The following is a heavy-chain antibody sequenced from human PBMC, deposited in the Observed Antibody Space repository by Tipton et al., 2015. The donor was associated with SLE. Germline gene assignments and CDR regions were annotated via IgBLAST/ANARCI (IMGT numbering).Heavy chain of an antibody. V-gene: IGHV4-59*01. CDR2: IYYSGST. J-gene: IGHJ3*02. D-gene: IGHD6-13*01. CDR1: GGSISSYY. CDR3: AREQEQPCAFDI. Sequence: LRLSCTVSGGSISSYYWSWIRQPPGKGLEWIGYIYYSGSTNYNPSLKSRVTISVDTSKNQFSLKLSSVTAAYTAVYYCAREQEQPCAFDIWGQGTMVTVSS.